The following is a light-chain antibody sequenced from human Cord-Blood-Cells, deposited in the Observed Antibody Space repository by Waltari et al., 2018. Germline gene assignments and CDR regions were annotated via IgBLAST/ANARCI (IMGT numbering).Light chain of an antibody. J-gene: IGLJ3*02. CDR1: SSDVGSYNL. Sequence: QSALTQPASVSGSPGQSITISCTGTSSDVGSYNLVSWYQQNPGKAPKLMIYEGSKRTAGVSNRFAGSKSGNTASLTISGLQAEDEADYYCCSYAGSSTWVFGGGTKLTVL. V-gene: IGLV2-23*01. CDR2: EGS. CDR3: CSYAGSSTWV.